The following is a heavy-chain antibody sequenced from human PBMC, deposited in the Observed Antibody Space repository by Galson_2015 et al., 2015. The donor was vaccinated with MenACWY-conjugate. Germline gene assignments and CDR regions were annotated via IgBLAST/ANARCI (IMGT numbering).Heavy chain of an antibody. V-gene: IGHV5-51*01. CDR3: ASQRGGNWGKIL. CDR2: IFPADSNT. D-gene: IGHD7-27*01. CDR1: GYIFTDYW. Sequence: QSGAEVKKPGESLKISCQGSGYIFTDYWIGWVRQMPGKGLEWMGAIFPADSNTKVSPSFQGQVTISADRSINTAYLQRSSLKASDTAMYYCASQRGGNWGKILWGQGTLVTISS. J-gene: IGHJ4*02.